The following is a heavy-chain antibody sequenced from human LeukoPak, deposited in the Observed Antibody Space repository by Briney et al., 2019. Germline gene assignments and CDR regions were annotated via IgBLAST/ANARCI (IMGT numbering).Heavy chain of an antibody. Sequence: SETLSLTCAVYGGSFRGYYWSWIRQPPGKGLEWIGEINHSGSTNYNPSLKSRVTISVDTSKNQFSLKLSSVTAADTAVYYCAVGYCSGGSCYSLDYWGQGTLVTVSS. V-gene: IGHV4-34*01. CDR2: INHSGST. CDR3: AVGYCSGGSCYSLDY. CDR1: GGSFRGYY. J-gene: IGHJ4*02. D-gene: IGHD2-15*01.